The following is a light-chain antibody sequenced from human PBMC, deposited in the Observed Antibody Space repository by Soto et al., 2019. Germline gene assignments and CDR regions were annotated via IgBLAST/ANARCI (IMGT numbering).Light chain of an antibody. V-gene: IGKV1-39*01. CDR3: QQSYTTTWA. Sequence: DIGMTQAPGSRRASIGDRVTITCRTSQSISSYLNWYQQKSGKAPKLLIYAASTLQSGVPSRFSGSGSGTDFTLTISSLQPEDFATYYCQQSYTTTWAFGQGTKVDIK. CDR2: AAS. CDR1: QSISSY. J-gene: IGKJ1*01.